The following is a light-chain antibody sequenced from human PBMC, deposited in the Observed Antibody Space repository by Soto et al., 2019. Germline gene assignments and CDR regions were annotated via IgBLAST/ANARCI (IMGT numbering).Light chain of an antibody. V-gene: IGKV4-1*01. J-gene: IGKJ4*01. Sequence: IVMRQSTDSLAVSLGETVTLSCKCSQNVFHSSNNRNYLAWYQQKPGQPPKLLIYWASTRESGVPDRFSGSGSGRDFTLTISSLQAEDVAVYYCQQYYNTPLTFGGGKRWRL. CDR1: QNVFHSSNNRNY. CDR2: WAS. CDR3: QQYYNTPLT.